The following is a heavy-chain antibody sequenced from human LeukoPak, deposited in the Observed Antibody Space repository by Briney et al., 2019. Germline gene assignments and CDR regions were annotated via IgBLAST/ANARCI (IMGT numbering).Heavy chain of an antibody. CDR1: GYTFSDFY. V-gene: IGHV1-2*02. CDR2: ITPKSGDT. J-gene: IGHJ4*02. CDR3: ARVRLADERAWAY. D-gene: IGHD3-3*02. Sequence: ASVKVSCKASGYTFSDFYIHGVRQAPGQGLEYVGWITPKSGDTYSPQRFQGRVTMTRDASISTAYMELSSLRSDDTAVYFCARVRLADERAWAYWGQGTLVTVFS.